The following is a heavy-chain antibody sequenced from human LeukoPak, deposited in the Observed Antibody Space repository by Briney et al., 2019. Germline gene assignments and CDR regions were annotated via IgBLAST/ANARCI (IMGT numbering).Heavy chain of an antibody. CDR3: ARVVGGGNSVRTFDI. Sequence: ALSLPCTVSGGSISSGGYYWRWIRPHPGKGLEWMGYIYYSGSTYYNPSLKSRVTISVDTSKNQFSLKLSSVTAADTAVYYCARVVGGGNSVRTFDIWGQGTMVTVSS. J-gene: IGHJ3*02. D-gene: IGHD4-23*01. CDR1: GGSISSGGYY. CDR2: IYYSGST. V-gene: IGHV4-31*03.